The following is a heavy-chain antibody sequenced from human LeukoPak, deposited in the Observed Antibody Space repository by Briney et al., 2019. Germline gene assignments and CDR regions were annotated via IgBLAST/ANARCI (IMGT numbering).Heavy chain of an antibody. V-gene: IGHV3-30*02. Sequence: GGSLRLSCAASGFTFSSYAMSWVRQAPGKGLEWVAFIRYDGSNKYYADSVKGRFTMSRDNSKNSIYLQMNSLRVEDTAMYYCAKDVDTVMDWANDAFDVWGQGTMVIVSS. CDR1: GFTFSSYA. CDR3: AKDVDTVMDWANDAFDV. CDR2: IRYDGSNK. D-gene: IGHD5-18*01. J-gene: IGHJ3*01.